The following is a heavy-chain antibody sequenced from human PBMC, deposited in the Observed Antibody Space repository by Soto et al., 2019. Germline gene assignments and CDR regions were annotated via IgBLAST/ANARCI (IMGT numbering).Heavy chain of an antibody. V-gene: IGHV3-21*01. CDR3: VRPSDFFDCSGYRHEAFDI. Sequence: EVQLVESGGGLVKPGGSLRLSCATSGFTFTNYIMNWVRQAPGKGLEWVSSISSGGSYIYYADSVKGRFTISRDNAKNSLYLQMNSLRAEDTAVFYCVRPSDFFDCSGYRHEAFDIWGQGALVTVSS. J-gene: IGHJ3*02. CDR1: GFTFTNYI. CDR2: ISSGGSYI. D-gene: IGHD3-22*01.